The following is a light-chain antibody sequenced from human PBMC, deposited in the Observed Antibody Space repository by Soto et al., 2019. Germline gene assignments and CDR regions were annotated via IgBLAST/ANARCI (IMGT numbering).Light chain of an antibody. CDR2: GAS. J-gene: IGKJ2*01. V-gene: IGKV3-20*01. Sequence: EVVLTQSPGTLSLSPGERATLSCRASQSLSTSVLAWYQKKPGQAPRLLIYGASNRATGIPDRFSGSGSGSGLPITIRRLKTDDFAVNFCLPYRRPLYTFGKGTKLEVK. CDR1: QSLSTSV. CDR3: LPYRRPLYT.